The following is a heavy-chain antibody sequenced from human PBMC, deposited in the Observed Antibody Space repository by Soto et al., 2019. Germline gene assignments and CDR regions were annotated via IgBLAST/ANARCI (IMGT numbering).Heavy chain of an antibody. Sequence: GGSLRLSCAASGFTFSSYAMHWVRQAPGKGLEWVAVISYDGSNKYYADSVKGRFTISRDNSKNTLYLQMNSLRAEDTAVYYCARASGYDYVDDYWGQGTLVTVSS. D-gene: IGHD5-12*01. J-gene: IGHJ4*02. CDR3: ARASGYDYVDDY. CDR1: GFTFSSYA. CDR2: ISYDGSNK. V-gene: IGHV3-30-3*01.